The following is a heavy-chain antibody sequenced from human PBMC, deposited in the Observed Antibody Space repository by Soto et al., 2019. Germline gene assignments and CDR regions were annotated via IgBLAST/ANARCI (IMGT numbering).Heavy chain of an antibody. D-gene: IGHD1-26*01. CDR3: ARESFSASPNFFDY. Sequence: PGGSLRLSCAASGFAFSIYEMNWVRQAPGKGLEWVSYISLSGSTIYYADSVKGRFTISRDDAKDSLYLEMDSLRADDTAVYYCARESFSASPNFFDYWGQGTLVTVSS. CDR1: GFAFSIYE. J-gene: IGHJ4*02. CDR2: ISLSGSTI. V-gene: IGHV3-48*03.